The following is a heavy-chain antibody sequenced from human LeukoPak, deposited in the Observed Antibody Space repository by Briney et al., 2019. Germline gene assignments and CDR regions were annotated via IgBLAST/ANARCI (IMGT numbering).Heavy chain of an antibody. Sequence: GGSLRLSCAASGFTFSDYYMSWIRQAPGKGLEWVSFIHSGGNTYYADSVKGRFTISRDNSKNTLYLQMNSLRAEDTAVYYCARAKTLTTSFGWFDPWGQGTLVTVSS. D-gene: IGHD4-11*01. CDR2: IHSGGNT. CDR1: GFTFSDYY. CDR3: ARAKTLTTSFGWFDP. V-gene: IGHV3-53*01. J-gene: IGHJ5*02.